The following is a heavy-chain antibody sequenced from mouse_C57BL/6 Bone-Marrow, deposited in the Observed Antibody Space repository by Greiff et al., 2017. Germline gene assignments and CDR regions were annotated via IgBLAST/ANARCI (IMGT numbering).Heavy chain of an antibody. CDR2: INPNNGGT. V-gene: IGHV1-26*01. CDR1: GYTFTDYY. CDR3: ARFHRGAMDY. J-gene: IGHJ4*01. Sequence: VQLQQSGPELVKPGASVKISCKASGYTFTDYYMNWVKQSHGKSLEWIGDINPNNGGTSYNQKFKGKATLTVDKSSSTAYMELRSLPAEDSAVYYCARFHRGAMDYWGQGTSVTVSS.